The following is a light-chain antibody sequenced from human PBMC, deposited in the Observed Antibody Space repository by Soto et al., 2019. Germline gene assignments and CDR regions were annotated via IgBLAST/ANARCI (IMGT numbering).Light chain of an antibody. CDR3: QQLNSL. CDR2: AAS. CDR1: QGISSY. Sequence: IQLTQSPSSLSASVGDRVTITCRASQGISSYLAWYQQKPGKAPKLLIYAASTLQSGVPSRFSGSGSGTDFTLTINSLQPEDFATYYCQQLNSLFGQGTRLEIK. V-gene: IGKV1-9*01. J-gene: IGKJ5*01.